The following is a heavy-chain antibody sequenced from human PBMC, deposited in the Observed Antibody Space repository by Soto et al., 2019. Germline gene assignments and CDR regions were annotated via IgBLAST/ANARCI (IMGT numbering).Heavy chain of an antibody. V-gene: IGHV1-24*01. J-gene: IGHJ4*02. Sequence: QVQLVQSGAEVKKPGASVKVSCKVSGYTLTGLSMHWVRQAPGKGLEWMGGFDPEDGKRIYAQKFQGRVTMTEDTSTDTGYMELSSLRFEDTAVYYCATVETLGYCTNSLCVSWDYWGQGTLVTVSS. D-gene: IGHD2-8*01. CDR2: FDPEDGKR. CDR1: GYTLTGLS. CDR3: ATVETLGYCTNSLCVSWDY.